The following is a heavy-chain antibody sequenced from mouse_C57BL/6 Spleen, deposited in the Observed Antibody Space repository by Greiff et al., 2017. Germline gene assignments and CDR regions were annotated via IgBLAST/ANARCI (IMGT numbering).Heavy chain of an antibody. D-gene: IGHD1-1*01. CDR2: ISDGGSYT. CDR3: ARDYYYGSSNYFDY. V-gene: IGHV5-4*01. J-gene: IGHJ2*01. CDR1: GFTFSSYA. Sequence: EVQGVESGGGLVKPGGSLKLSCAASGFTFSSYAMSWVRQTPEKRLAWVATISDGGSYTYYPDNVKGRFPISRDNAKNNLYLQMSHLKSEDTAMYYCARDYYYGSSNYFDYWGQGTTLTVSS.